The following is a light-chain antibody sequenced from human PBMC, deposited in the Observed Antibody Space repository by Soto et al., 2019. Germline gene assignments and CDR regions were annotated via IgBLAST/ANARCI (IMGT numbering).Light chain of an antibody. CDR1: SDDVGAYNA. V-gene: IGLV2-23*01. CDR2: KGT. J-gene: IGLJ1*01. CDR3: CSSAPESTYV. Sequence: QSALAQPASVSGSPGQSITISCTGTSDDVGAYNAVSWYQQLPHKAPQVILYKGTQRPSGVSSRFSGSTSGNAASLTISGLQADDEADYCCCSSAPESTYVFGTGTKVTVL.